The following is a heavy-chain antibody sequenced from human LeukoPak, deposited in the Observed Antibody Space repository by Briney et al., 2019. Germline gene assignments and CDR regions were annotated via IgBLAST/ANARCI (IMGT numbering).Heavy chain of an antibody. CDR3: AKGRYESSGFNWAA. J-gene: IGHJ4*02. Sequence: GGSLRLSCAASGFTFSNYAMTWVRQAPGKGLEWVSALSGSGGSAYYADSVKGRFTISRDNSKNTLYLQMNSLRAEDTAVYYCAKGRYESSGFNWAAWGQGTLVTVSS. CDR1: GFTFSNYA. V-gene: IGHV3-23*01. D-gene: IGHD3-22*01. CDR2: LSGSGGSA.